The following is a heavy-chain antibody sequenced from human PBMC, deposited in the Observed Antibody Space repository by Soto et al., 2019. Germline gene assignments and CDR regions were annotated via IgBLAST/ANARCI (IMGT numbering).Heavy chain of an antibody. J-gene: IGHJ6*02. D-gene: IGHD3-9*01. CDR3: AKRDYNRYLAADGMDV. CDR2: IIPIFRTA. Sequence: ASVKVSCKASGGTFSSYAISWVRQAPGQGLEWMGGIIPIFRTADYAQKFQGRVTITADESTSTAYMELSSLRAEDTAVYYCAKRDYNRYLAADGMDVWGQGTTVTVSS. V-gene: IGHV1-69*13. CDR1: GGTFSSYA.